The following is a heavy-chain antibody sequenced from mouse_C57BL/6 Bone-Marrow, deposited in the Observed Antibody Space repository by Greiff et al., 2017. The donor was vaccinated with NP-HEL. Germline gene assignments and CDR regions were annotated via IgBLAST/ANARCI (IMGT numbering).Heavy chain of an antibody. CDR2: IDPENGDT. Sequence: EVKLMESGAELVRPGASVKLSCTASGFNIKDDYMHWVKQRPEQGLEWIGWIDPENGDTAYASKFQGKATITADTSSNTAYLQLSSLTSEDTAVYYCTTLIPRFTYWGQGTLVTVSA. CDR1: GFNIKDDY. CDR3: TTLIPRFTY. J-gene: IGHJ3*01. V-gene: IGHV14-4*01.